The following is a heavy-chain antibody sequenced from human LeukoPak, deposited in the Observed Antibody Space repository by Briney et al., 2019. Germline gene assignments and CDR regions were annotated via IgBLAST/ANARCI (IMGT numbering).Heavy chain of an antibody. CDR1: GGSISSYY. D-gene: IGHD1-14*01. V-gene: IGHV4-4*07. CDR3: ARGGAAGDAFDI. CDR2: FYSSGST. J-gene: IGHJ3*02. Sequence: SETLSLTCTVPGGSISSYYWSWIRQPAGKGLEWIGRFYSSGSTNYNPSLTSRVTISLDKSKNQFSLKLTSVTAADTAVYYCARGGAAGDAFDIWGQGTMVTVSS.